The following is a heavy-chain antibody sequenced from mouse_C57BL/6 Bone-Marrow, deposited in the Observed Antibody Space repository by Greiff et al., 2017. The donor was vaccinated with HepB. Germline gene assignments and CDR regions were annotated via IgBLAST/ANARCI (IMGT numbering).Heavy chain of an antibody. CDR2: MWTGGGT. Sequence: VQLVESGPGLVAPSQSLSITCTVSGFSLTSYAISWVRQPPGKGLEWLGVMWTGGGTNYNSALKSRLSISKDNSKSQVFLKMNSLQTADTARYYGASLLRYSYGSSHWYFDVWGTGTTVTVSS. V-gene: IGHV2-9-1*01. D-gene: IGHD1-1*01. CDR3: ASLLRYSYGSSHWYFDV. CDR1: GFSLTSYA. J-gene: IGHJ1*03.